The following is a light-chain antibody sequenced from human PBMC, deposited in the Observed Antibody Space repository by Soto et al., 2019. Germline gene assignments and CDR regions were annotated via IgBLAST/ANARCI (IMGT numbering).Light chain of an antibody. V-gene: IGLV2-14*01. CDR3: SSYRGSSTYV. J-gene: IGLJ1*01. CDR1: SSAVGTYNF. CDR2: DVS. Sequence: QSALTQPASVSGSPGQSITISCTGTSSAVGTYNFVSWYQQHPGKAPKLMIYDVSNRPSGVSDRFSGSKSGNTASLTISGLQAEDEADYYCSSYRGSSTYVFGTGTKVTVL.